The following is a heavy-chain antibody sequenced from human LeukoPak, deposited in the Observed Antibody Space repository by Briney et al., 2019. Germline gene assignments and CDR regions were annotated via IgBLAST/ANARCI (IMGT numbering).Heavy chain of an antibody. J-gene: IGHJ4*02. V-gene: IGHV3-7*01. CDR1: GFTFSSYS. D-gene: IGHD3-10*01. Sequence: GGPLRLSCVVSGFTFSSYSMIWVRQAPGKGLQWVANMKKDGSETKYVESVKGRFTISRDNAKSSLYLQMNSLRAEDTAVYYCGRHRSGSGTYFIDYWGQGTLVSVSS. CDR3: GRHRSGSGTYFIDY. CDR2: MKKDGSET.